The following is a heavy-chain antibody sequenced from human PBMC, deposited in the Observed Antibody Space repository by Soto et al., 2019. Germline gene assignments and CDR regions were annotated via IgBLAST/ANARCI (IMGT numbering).Heavy chain of an antibody. CDR3: ARDYLRGNGFDY. CDR2: ISSSSSTI. V-gene: IGHV3-48*02. CDR1: GFTFSSYS. D-gene: IGHD2-15*01. J-gene: IGHJ4*02. Sequence: GVSLRLSCAPSGFTFSSYSMNSVRQAPGKGLEWVSYISSSSSTIYYADSVKGRFTISRDNAKNSLYLQMNSLRDDETAVYYCARDYLRGNGFDYWGQGTLVTASS.